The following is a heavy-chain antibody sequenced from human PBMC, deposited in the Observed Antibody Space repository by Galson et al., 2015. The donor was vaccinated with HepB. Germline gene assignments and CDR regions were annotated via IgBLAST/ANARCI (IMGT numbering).Heavy chain of an antibody. D-gene: IGHD1-26*01. V-gene: IGHV3-21*01. CDR3: ATSGRGSYWGRDY. Sequence: SLRLSCAASGFTFSSYSMNWVRQAPGKGLEWVSSISSSSSYIYYADSVKGRFTISRDNAKNSLYLQMNSLRAEDTAVYYCATSGRGSYWGRDYWGQGTLVTVSS. CDR2: ISSSSSYI. J-gene: IGHJ4*02. CDR1: GFTFSSYS.